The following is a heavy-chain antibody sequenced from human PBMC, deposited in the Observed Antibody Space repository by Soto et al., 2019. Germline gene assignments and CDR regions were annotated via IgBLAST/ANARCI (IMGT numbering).Heavy chain of an antibody. D-gene: IGHD3-10*02. J-gene: IGHJ4*02. CDR2: ITHSGST. V-gene: IGHV4-34*01. CDR1: GGSFSGYY. CDR3: ARSSVRGWSY. Sequence: ETLSLTCAVYGGSFSGYYWTWIRQPPGKGLEWIGEITHSGSTNYNPSLKSRVTISVDTSKNQFSLNLNSVTAADTAVYYCARSSVRGWSYWGPGTLVTVSS.